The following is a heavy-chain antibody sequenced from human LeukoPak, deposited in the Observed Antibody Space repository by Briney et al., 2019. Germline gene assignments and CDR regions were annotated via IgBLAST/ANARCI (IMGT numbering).Heavy chain of an antibody. V-gene: IGHV1-18*04. CDR1: GYTFTSYG. D-gene: IGHD3-10*01. Sequence: ASVKVSCKASGYTFTSYGISWVRQAPGQGLEWMGWISAHNGNTNYAQKLQGRVTMTTDTSTSTAYMELRSLRSDDTAVYYCARDVHSRITMVRGVIGYWGQGTLVTVSS. CDR2: ISAHNGNT. J-gene: IGHJ4*02. CDR3: ARDVHSRITMVRGVIGY.